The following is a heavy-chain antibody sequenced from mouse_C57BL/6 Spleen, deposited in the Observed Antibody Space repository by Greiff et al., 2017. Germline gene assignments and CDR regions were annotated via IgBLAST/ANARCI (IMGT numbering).Heavy chain of an antibody. CDR2: ISSGGSYT. CDR3: ARHVTTVGDRWSWFAD. D-gene: IGHD1-1*01. V-gene: IGHV5-6*01. Sequence: EVQLVESGGDLVKPGGSLKLSCAASGFTFSSYGMSWVRQTPDKRLEWVATISSGGSYTYYPDSVKGRYTISRDNAKNTLYLQMSRLKSENTAMYDCARHVTTVGDRWSWFADWGQGTMVTVSA. J-gene: IGHJ3*01. CDR1: GFTFSSYG.